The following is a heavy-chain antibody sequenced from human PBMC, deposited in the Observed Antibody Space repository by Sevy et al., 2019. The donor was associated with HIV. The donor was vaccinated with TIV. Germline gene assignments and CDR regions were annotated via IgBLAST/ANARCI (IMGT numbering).Heavy chain of an antibody. CDR2: IYYRGNT. V-gene: IGHV4-39*02. D-gene: IGHD6-13*01. CDR1: GDSITSSSYY. Sequence: SETLSLTCSVSGDSITSSSYYWGWIRQPPGKGLEWIGIIYYRGNTYYNPSLKSRVTIFVDTSKNNFSLKLTYVTAADTAFYYCARRAYGSSHYFDYWGQGTLVTVSS. CDR3: ARRAYGSSHYFDY. J-gene: IGHJ4*02.